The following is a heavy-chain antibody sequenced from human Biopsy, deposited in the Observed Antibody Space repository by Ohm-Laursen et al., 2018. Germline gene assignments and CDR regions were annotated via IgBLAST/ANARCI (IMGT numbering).Heavy chain of an antibody. Sequence: TLSLTCPVSGGSISNNNYHWGWIRQPPGKGLEWIGSIFYRGSTHYKPSLKSRVNISVDTSKNQFSLKLNSVTAADTAVYYCARDYDTSGYYYVSWGQGTLVTVSS. V-gene: IGHV4-39*01. CDR3: ARDYDTSGYYYVS. D-gene: IGHD3-22*01. CDR2: IFYRGST. J-gene: IGHJ5*02. CDR1: GGSISNNNYH.